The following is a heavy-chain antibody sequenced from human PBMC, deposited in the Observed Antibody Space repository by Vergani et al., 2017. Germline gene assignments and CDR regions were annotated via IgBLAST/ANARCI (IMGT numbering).Heavy chain of an antibody. J-gene: IGHJ6*03. D-gene: IGHD3-3*01. V-gene: IGHV3-23*01. CDR2: ISGSGGST. Sequence: EVQLLESGGGLVQPGGSLRLSCAASGFTFSSYAMSWVRQAPGKGLEWVSAISGSGGSTYYADSVNGRFTISRDNSKNTQYLQMNSLRAEDTAVYYCAKDKFRDDFWSGYYSVYYYYMDVWGKGTTVTVSS. CDR1: GFTFSSYA. CDR3: AKDKFRDDFWSGYYSVYYYYMDV.